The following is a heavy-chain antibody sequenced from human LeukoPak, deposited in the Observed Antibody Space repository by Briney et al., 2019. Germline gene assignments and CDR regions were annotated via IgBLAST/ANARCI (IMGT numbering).Heavy chain of an antibody. CDR3: ARSMVGEWLFLALDI. D-gene: IGHD3-3*01. J-gene: IGHJ3*02. CDR2: IRSKANSYAT. V-gene: IGHV3-73*01. Sequence: YWVRQAFGKGLEWVGRIRSKANSYATTYGASVKGRFTISRDDSKNTAYLQMNSLRVEDTAVYYCARSMVGEWLFLALDIWGQGTKVTVSS.